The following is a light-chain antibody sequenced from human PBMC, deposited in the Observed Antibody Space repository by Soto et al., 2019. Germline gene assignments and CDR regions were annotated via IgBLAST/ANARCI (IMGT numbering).Light chain of an antibody. V-gene: IGLV2-14*03. Sequence: SVLTQPASVSGSPGQSITISCTGTSSDIGGYNYVSWYQQLPGKVPKLIIYDVSNRPSGVSDRFSGSKSGNAASLTISGLQAEDEADYYCSSYTRTSTLYVFGTGTKLTVL. CDR2: DVS. CDR3: SSYTRTSTLYV. J-gene: IGLJ1*01. CDR1: SSDIGGYNY.